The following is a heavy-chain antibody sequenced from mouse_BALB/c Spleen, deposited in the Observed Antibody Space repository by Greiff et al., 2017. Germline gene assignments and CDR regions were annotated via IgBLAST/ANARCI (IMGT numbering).Heavy chain of an antibody. CDR1: GYSFTGYY. D-gene: IGHD1-1*01. J-gene: IGHJ2*02. V-gene: IGHV1S34*01. CDR3: ASMSDGSPPY. CDR2: ISCYNGAT. Sequence: LVKPGASVKISCKATGYSFTGYYMHWVKQSHGKSLEWIGYISCYNGATSYNQKFKGKATFTVDTSSSTAYMQFNSLTSEDSAVYYCASMSDGSPPYWGQGTSLTVSS.